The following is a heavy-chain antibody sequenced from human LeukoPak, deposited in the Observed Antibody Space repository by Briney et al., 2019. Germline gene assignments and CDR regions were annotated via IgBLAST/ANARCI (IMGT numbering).Heavy chain of an antibody. CDR1: GGSISSYY. D-gene: IGHD6-19*01. J-gene: IGHJ4*02. Sequence: SDTLSLTCTLSGGSISSYYWSCIRHPAGKGLEWIGRNYTSGNTNYNPSLKSRVTMSVDTSKNQCTLKLSSVTAADTAGYYCARDAAEYSSGWYWVFDYWGQGTLVTVSS. V-gene: IGHV4-4*07. CDR2: NYTSGNT. CDR3: ARDAAEYSSGWYWVFDY.